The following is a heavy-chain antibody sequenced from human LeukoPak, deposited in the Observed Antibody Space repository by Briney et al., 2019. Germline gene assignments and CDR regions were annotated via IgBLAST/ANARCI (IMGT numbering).Heavy chain of an antibody. J-gene: IGHJ4*02. CDR2: INPNSGGT. Sequence: ASVKVSCKASGYTFTGYYMHWVRQAPGQGLEWVGWINPNSGGTNYAQKFQGRVTMTRDTSISTAYMELSRLRSDDTAVYYCARARRGYSGYDHYGDYGFWGQGTLVTVSS. CDR3: ARARRGYSGYDHYGDYGF. CDR1: GYTFTGYY. V-gene: IGHV1-2*02. D-gene: IGHD5-12*01.